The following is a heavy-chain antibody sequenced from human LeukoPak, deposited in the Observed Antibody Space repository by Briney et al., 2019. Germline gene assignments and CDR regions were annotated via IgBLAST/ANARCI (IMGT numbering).Heavy chain of an antibody. Sequence: PGGSLSLSCTASAFTFYRYTIHWLRQAPGKGLEWVAHISTTSRAIYYADSVRGRFTVSRDNAKNSLFLQMNSLRDEDTAIYYCARDKGGEPLIAPIDYWGQGTMVTVSS. D-gene: IGHD3-16*01. J-gene: IGHJ4*02. CDR1: AFTFYRYT. CDR3: ARDKGGEPLIAPIDY. CDR2: ISTTSRAI. V-gene: IGHV3-48*02.